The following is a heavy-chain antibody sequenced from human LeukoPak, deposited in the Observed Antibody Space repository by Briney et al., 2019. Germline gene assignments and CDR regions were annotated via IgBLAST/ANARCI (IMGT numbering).Heavy chain of an antibody. CDR2: MQYDGSIK. Sequence: PGGSLRLSCAASGFTFSSYDMHWVRQAPGKGLEWVAFMQYDGSIKYYADSVKGRFTISRDSSKDTLYLQMDSLRADDTAVYFCARDSIRQQLYYFDYWGRGTLVTVSS. V-gene: IGHV3-30*02. D-gene: IGHD6-13*01. CDR3: ARDSIRQQLYYFDY. CDR1: GFTFSSYD. J-gene: IGHJ4*02.